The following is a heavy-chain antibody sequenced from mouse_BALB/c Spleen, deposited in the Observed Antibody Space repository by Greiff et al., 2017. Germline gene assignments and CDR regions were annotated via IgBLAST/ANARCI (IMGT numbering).Heavy chain of an antibody. CDR1: GFNIKDTY. V-gene: IGHV14-3*02. J-gene: IGHJ4*01. CDR3: ARGYYGYGEAMDY. Sequence: VHVKQSGAELVKPGASVKLSCTASGFNIKDTYMHWVKQRPEQGLEWIGRIDPANGNTKYDPKFQGKATITADTSSNTAYLQLSSLTSEDTAVYYCARGYYGYGEAMDYWGQGTSVTVSS. CDR2: IDPANGNT. D-gene: IGHD2-2*01.